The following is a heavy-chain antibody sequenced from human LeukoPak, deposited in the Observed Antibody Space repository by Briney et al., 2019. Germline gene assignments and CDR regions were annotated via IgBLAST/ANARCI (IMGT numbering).Heavy chain of an antibody. CDR2: ISGSGSTT. CDR1: GFTFSSYA. J-gene: IGHJ4*02. Sequence: PGGSLRLSCAASGFTFSSYAMNWVRQAPGKGLEWVSAISGSGSTTYYADSVKGRFTISRDKSKNTLYLQMNSLRAEDTAIYYCAKGRHYYGSGSYLDSWGQGTLVTVSS. V-gene: IGHV3-23*01. D-gene: IGHD3-10*01. CDR3: AKGRHYYGSGSYLDS.